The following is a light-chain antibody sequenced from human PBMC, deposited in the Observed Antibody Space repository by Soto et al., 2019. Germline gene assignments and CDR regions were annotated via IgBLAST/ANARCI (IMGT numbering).Light chain of an antibody. CDR3: QQYNNWPWT. J-gene: IGKJ1*01. Sequence: EGVMTKSPSTLSVSQGGRAPLSRRASQSISDTLAWYQQKPGQAPRLLIYSASRGATGFPARFSGSGSGTDFTLTISSLQSEDFAVYYCQQYNNWPWTFGQGTKVDIK. V-gene: IGKV3-15*01. CDR1: QSISDT. CDR2: SAS.